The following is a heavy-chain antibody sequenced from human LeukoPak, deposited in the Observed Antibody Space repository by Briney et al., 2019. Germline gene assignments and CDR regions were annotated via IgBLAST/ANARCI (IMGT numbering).Heavy chain of an antibody. CDR3: ARAPNIVGATDDYYYYYGMDV. CDR1: GGSISSSNW. D-gene: IGHD1-26*01. V-gene: IGHV4-4*02. Sequence: SETLSLTCAVSGGSISSSNWWSWVRQPPGKGLEWIGEIYHSGSTNYNPSLKSRVTISVDKSKNQFSLKLSSVTAADTAVYYCARAPNIVGATDDYYYYYGMDVWGQGTTVTVSS. J-gene: IGHJ6*02. CDR2: IYHSGST.